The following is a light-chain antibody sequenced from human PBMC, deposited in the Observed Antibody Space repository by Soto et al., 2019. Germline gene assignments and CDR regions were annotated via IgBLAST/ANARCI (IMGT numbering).Light chain of an antibody. CDR2: DAS. V-gene: IGKV3-11*01. Sequence: EIVLTQSPATPSLSPGERATLSCRASQSFSSYLAWYQQKPGQAPRLLIYDASKRATGIPARFSGRGSGTDFTRTISSLEPEDCAVYYCQQRSNWPPVITFGQGTRLEIK. J-gene: IGKJ5*01. CDR1: QSFSSY. CDR3: QQRSNWPPVIT.